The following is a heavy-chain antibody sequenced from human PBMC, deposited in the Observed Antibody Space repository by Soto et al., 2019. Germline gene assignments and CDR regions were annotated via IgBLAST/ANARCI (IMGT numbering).Heavy chain of an antibody. CDR3: TRDPSGGSRYYFDS. CDR1: GFSFSNYA. Sequence: PGGSLRLSCAASGFSFSNYAMHWVRQAPGKGLEWVAVIWYDGSNKYYADSVKGRFTISKDNSQTTVYLQMNSLRAEDSAVYYCTRDPSGGSRYYFDSWGQGTLVTVSS. V-gene: IGHV3-33*01. J-gene: IGHJ4*02. CDR2: IWYDGSNK. D-gene: IGHD2-15*01.